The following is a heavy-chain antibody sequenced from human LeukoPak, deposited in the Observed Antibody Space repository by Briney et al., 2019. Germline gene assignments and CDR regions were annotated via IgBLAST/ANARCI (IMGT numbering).Heavy chain of an antibody. Sequence: SETLSLTCTVSGGSISSSSYYWGWIRQPPGKGLEWIGSIYYSGSTYYNPSLKSRVTISVDTSKNQFSLKLSSVTAADTAVYYCARAGSGSSWPFDYWGQGTLVTVSS. V-gene: IGHV4-39*07. D-gene: IGHD6-13*01. CDR1: GGSISSSSYY. CDR2: IYYSGST. J-gene: IGHJ4*02. CDR3: ARAGSGSSWPFDY.